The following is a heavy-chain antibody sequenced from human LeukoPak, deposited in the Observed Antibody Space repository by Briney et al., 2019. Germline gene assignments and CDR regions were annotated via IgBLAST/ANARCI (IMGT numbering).Heavy chain of an antibody. CDR3: ARDRSSSGWKDGYYFDY. V-gene: IGHV4-4*07. J-gene: IGHJ4*02. Sequence: KPSETLSLTCTVSGGSISSYYWSWIRQPAGKGLEWIGRIYTSGSTNYNPSLKSRVTMSVDTSKNQFSLKLSSVTAADTAAYYCARDRSSSGWKDGYYFDYWGQGTLVTVSS. CDR2: IYTSGST. D-gene: IGHD6-19*01. CDR1: GGSISSYY.